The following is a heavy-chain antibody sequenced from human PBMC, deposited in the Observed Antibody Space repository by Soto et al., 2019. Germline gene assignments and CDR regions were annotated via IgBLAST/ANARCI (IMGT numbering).Heavy chain of an antibody. Sequence: QVQLVQSGAEVKKPGASVKVSCKASGYTFTSYGISWVRQAPGQGLEWMGWISAYNGNTNYAQKLQGRVTMTTDTSTRTAYMELRSLRSDDTAVYYCARVTPSLGIAAAGSWFDPWGQGTLVTVSS. J-gene: IGHJ5*02. CDR3: ARVTPSLGIAAAGSWFDP. D-gene: IGHD6-13*01. V-gene: IGHV1-18*01. CDR2: ISAYNGNT. CDR1: GYTFTSYG.